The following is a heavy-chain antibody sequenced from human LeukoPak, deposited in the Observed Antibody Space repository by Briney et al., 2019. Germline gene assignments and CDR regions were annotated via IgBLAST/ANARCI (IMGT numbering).Heavy chain of an antibody. CDR3: AKVGPGCSSTSCYPGY. D-gene: IGHD2-2*01. Sequence: GGSLRLSCAASGFSFSTYAMSWVRQAPGKGLEWVSAISGNGISTYYADSVKGRFTISRDNSKNTVYLQMNSLRAEDTAVYYCAKVGPGCSSTSCYPGYWGQGTLVTVSP. CDR2: ISGNGIST. CDR1: GFSFSTYA. J-gene: IGHJ4*02. V-gene: IGHV3-23*01.